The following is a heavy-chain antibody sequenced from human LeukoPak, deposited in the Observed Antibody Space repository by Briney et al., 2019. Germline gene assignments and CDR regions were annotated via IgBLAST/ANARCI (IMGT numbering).Heavy chain of an antibody. CDR2: INPNSGGT. CDR3: AKGKVNHDGALDA. J-gene: IGHJ3*01. CDR1: GYTFTGYY. Sequence: WASVKVSCKASGYTFTGYYMHWVRQAPGQGLEWMGWINPNSGGTNYAQKFQGRVTMTRDTSISTAYMELSRLRSDDTAVYYCAKGKVNHDGALDAWGQGTLVTVSS. V-gene: IGHV1-2*02. D-gene: IGHD2-21*01.